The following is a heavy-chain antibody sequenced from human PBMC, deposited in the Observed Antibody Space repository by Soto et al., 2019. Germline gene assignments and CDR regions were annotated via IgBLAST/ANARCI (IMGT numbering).Heavy chain of an antibody. Sequence: QVQLVESGGGVVQPGGSLRLSCVASGFNFNSYGMHWVRQAPGKGLEWVAIIWYDGSDKYYADSVKGRFTVSRDNSNNTLYLQMNSLRAEDTAVYYCARAYIGAIMPGFDYWGQGTLVTVSS. CDR1: GFNFNSYG. CDR3: ARAYIGAIMPGFDY. CDR2: IWYDGSDK. J-gene: IGHJ4*02. V-gene: IGHV3-33*01. D-gene: IGHD3-3*01.